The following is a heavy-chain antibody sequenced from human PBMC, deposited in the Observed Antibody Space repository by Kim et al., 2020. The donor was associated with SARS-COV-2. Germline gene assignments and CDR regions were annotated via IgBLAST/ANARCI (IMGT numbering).Heavy chain of an antibody. Sequence: SETLSLTCTVSGGSISSYYWSWIRQPPGKGLEWIGYIYYSGSTNYNPSLKSRVTISVDTSKNQFSLKLSSVTAADTAVYYCARVARGGWYNAFDIWGQGTMVTVSS. CDR2: IYYSGST. J-gene: IGHJ3*02. V-gene: IGHV4-59*01. D-gene: IGHD2-15*01. CDR3: ARVARGGWYNAFDI. CDR1: GGSISSYY.